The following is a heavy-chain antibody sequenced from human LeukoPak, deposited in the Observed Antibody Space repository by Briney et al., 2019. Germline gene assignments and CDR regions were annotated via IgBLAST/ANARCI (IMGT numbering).Heavy chain of an antibody. CDR2: INPNSGGT. Sequence: GASVKVSCKASGGTFSSYAISWVRRAPGQGLEWMGRINPNSGGTNYAQKFQGRVTMTRDTSISTAYMELSRLRSDDTAVYYCARDPPRFIAAAGTNFDYWGQGTLVTVSS. V-gene: IGHV1-2*06. D-gene: IGHD6-13*01. CDR3: ARDPPRFIAAAGTNFDY. J-gene: IGHJ4*02. CDR1: GGTFSSYA.